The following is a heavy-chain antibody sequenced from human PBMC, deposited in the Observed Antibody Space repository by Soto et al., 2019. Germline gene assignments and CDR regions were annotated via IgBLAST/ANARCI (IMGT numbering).Heavy chain of an antibody. V-gene: IGHV4-34*01. J-gene: IGHJ4*02. D-gene: IGHD3-10*01. CDR1: GGSFSGYY. CDR2: INHSGST. Sequence: QVQLQQWGAGLLKPSETLSLTCAVYGGSFSGYYWSWIRQPPGKGLEWIGEINHSGSTNYNPSLKSRVTISVDTSKNQFSLKLSSVTAADTAVYYCARDSGWFGALGYFDYWGQGTLVTVSS. CDR3: ARDSGWFGALGYFDY.